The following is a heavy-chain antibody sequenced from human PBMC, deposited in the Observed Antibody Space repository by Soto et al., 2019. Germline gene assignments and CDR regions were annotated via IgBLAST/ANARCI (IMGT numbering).Heavy chain of an antibody. J-gene: IGHJ4*02. CDR1: GFIFDDYA. V-gene: IGHV3-9*01. Sequence: GGSLRLSCAASGFIFDDYAMHWVRQAPGKGLEWVSGISWNSDSIGYADSVKGRFTISRDNAKNSMYLEMNSLRAEDTALYYCAKDRDRSGRTGSFDYWGQGTLVTVSS. CDR3: AKDRDRSGRTGSFDY. CDR2: ISWNSDSI. D-gene: IGHD5-12*01.